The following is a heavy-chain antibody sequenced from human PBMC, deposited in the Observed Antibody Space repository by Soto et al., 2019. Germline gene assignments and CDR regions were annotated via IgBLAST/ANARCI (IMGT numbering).Heavy chain of an antibody. CDR1: GYAFTTYG. V-gene: IGHV1-18*01. CDR2: ISAHNGNT. CDR3: ARGRYGDY. J-gene: IGHJ4*02. Sequence: QVHLVQSGAEVKKPGASVKVSCKGSGYAFTTYGITLVRQAPGQGLEWMGWISAHNGNTNYAQKLKCRVTVTRDTSTSTAYMELRSMRSDDTAMYYCARGRYGDYWGQGALVTVSS. D-gene: IGHD1-1*01.